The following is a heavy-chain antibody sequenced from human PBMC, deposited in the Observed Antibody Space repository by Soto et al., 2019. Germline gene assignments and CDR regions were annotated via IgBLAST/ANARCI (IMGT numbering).Heavy chain of an antibody. V-gene: IGHV4-59*08. Sequence: PSETLSLTCTVSGGSISSYYWSWIRQPPGKGLEWIGYIYYSGSTNYNPSLKSRVTISVDTSKNQFSLKLSSVTAADTAVYYCARGVTIFGGALLDYWGQGTLVTVSS. D-gene: IGHD3-3*01. CDR2: IYYSGST. CDR3: ARGVTIFGGALLDY. CDR1: GGSISSYY. J-gene: IGHJ4*02.